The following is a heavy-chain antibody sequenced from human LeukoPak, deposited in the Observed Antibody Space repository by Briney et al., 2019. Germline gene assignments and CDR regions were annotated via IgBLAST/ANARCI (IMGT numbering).Heavy chain of an antibody. D-gene: IGHD6-13*01. V-gene: IGHV4-59*01. J-gene: IGHJ4*02. CDR2: VFDSGGT. Sequence: PSETLSLTCTVSGGSISNYWWSWIRQPPGKGLEWIGYVFDSGGTNYNPSLKSRVTISVDTSKKQFSLKMSSVTAADAAVYYCARGYSSSWNYFDYWGQGTLVTVSS. CDR3: ARGYSSSWNYFDY. CDR1: GGSISNYW.